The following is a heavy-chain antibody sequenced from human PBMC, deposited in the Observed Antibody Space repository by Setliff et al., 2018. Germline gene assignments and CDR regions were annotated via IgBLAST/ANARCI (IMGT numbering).Heavy chain of an antibody. Sequence: SETLSLTCTVSGDSISSYYWSWIRQPPGKGLEWIGYIYYSGSTNYNPSLKSRVTMSVDTSRNQFSLRLTSVTAADTAVYYCASTPRRGLDIRTRVGAFDSWGQGTVVTSPQ. CDR3: ASTPRRGLDIRTRVGAFDS. V-gene: IGHV4-59*01. D-gene: IGHD1-26*01. CDR1: GDSISSYY. J-gene: IGHJ4*02. CDR2: IYYSGST.